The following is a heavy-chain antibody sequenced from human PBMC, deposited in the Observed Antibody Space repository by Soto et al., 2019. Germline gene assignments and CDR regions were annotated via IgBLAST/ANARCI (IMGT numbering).Heavy chain of an antibody. J-gene: IGHJ4*02. V-gene: IGHV3-73*01. CDR2: IRNKGNNYAT. Sequence: PVGSLRLSCAASGFTFSGSTMHWVRQASGKGLEWVGRIRNKGNNYATAYAASVKGRFTISRDDSNNTAFLQMNSLKTEDTAVYYCTRRFFDDSRGNYYGYFDYWGQGTLVTVSS. CDR1: GFTFSGST. D-gene: IGHD3-22*01. CDR3: TRRFFDDSRGNYYGYFDY.